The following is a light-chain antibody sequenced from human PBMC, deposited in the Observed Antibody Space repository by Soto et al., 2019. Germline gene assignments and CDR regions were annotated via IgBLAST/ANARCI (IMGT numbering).Light chain of an antibody. Sequence: QSALTQPASVSGSPGQSITISCTGGLGIYNYVSWYQQHPGKVPKLLIYEVNNRPSGISDRFSGSKSGDTAFLTISGLQADDAADYYCSSYTLTTTLFGGGTKLTV. CDR1: LGIYNY. CDR2: EVN. CDR3: SSYTLTTTL. V-gene: IGLV2-14*01. J-gene: IGLJ2*01.